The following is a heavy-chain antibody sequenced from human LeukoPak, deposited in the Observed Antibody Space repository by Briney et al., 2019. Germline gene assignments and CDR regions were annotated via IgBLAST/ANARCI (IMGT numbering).Heavy chain of an antibody. CDR2: IYHSGNT. CDR3: ARPYYYDSRIDP. J-gene: IGHJ5*02. Sequence: KASETLSLTCTVSGGSISSGGYYWSWIRQLPGKGLEWIGYIYHSGNTVYKPSLRSRVTMSVDTSKNQFSLKLSSVTAADTAVYYCARPYYYDSRIDPWGQGILVTVSS. D-gene: IGHD3-22*01. V-gene: IGHV4-31*03. CDR1: GGSISSGGYY.